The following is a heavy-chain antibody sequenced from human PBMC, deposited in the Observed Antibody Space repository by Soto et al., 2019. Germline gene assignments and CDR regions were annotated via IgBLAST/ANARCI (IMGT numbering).Heavy chain of an antibody. D-gene: IGHD4-17*01. J-gene: IGHJ6*03. CDR3: ARETVTTDYYYYYMDV. CDR1: GFTFSSYW. Sequence: GGSLRLSCAASGFTFSSYWMSWVRQAPGKGLEWVANIKQDGSEKYYVDSVKGRFTISRDNAKNSLYLQMNSLRAEDTAVYYCARETVTTDYYYYYMDVWGKGTTVTVSS. CDR2: IKQDGSEK. V-gene: IGHV3-7*01.